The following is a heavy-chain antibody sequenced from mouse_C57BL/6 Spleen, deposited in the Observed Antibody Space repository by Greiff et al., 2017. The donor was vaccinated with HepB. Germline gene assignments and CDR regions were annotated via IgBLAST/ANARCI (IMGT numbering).Heavy chain of an antibody. V-gene: IGHV5-17*01. CDR3: ASSQLGTWFAY. Sequence: EVKLMESGGGLVKPGGSLKLSCAASGFTFSDYGMHWVRQAPEKGLEWVAYISSGSSTIYYADTVKGRFTISRDNAKNTLFLQMTSLRCEDTAMYYCASSQLGTWFAYWGQGTLVTVSA. J-gene: IGHJ3*01. D-gene: IGHD4-1*02. CDR2: ISSGSSTI. CDR1: GFTFSDYG.